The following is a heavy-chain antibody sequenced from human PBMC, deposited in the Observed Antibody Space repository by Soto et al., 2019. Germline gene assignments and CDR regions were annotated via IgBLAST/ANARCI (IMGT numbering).Heavy chain of an antibody. CDR2: IWYDGSNK. CDR3: ARELQYSSGSIDY. V-gene: IGHV3-33*01. D-gene: IGHD6-19*01. Sequence: PGGSLRLSCAASGFTFSSYGMHWVRQAPGKGLEWVAVIWYDGSNKYYADSVKGRFTISRDNSKNTLYLQMNSLRAEDTAVYYCARELQYSSGSIDYWGQGTLVTVSS. CDR1: GFTFSSYG. J-gene: IGHJ4*02.